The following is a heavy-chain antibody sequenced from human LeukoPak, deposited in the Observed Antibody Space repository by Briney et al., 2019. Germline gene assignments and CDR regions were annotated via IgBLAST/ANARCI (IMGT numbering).Heavy chain of an antibody. V-gene: IGHV3-23*01. CDR2: ISGSGGST. D-gene: IGHD4-11*01. J-gene: IGHJ6*03. Sequence: PGGSLRLSCAASGFTFSSYAMSWVRQAPGKGLEWVSAISGSGGSTYYVDSVKGRFTISRDNSKNTLYLQMNSLRAEDTAVYYCAKNPTVTTPNYYYYYYMDVWGKGTTVTVSS. CDR1: GFTFSSYA. CDR3: AKNPTVTTPNYYYYYYMDV.